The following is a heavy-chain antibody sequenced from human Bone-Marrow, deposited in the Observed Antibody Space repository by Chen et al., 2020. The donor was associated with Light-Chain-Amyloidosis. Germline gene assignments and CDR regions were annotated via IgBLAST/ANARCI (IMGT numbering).Heavy chain of an antibody. CDR1: GFTFSRYF. V-gene: IGHV3-7*01. CDR2: IREDGNEK. Sequence: EVRLVESGGGLVQPGGSLRLSCAASGFTFSRYFMSWVRQAPGKGLEWVANIREDGNEKYYVQSVKSRFTISRDNAKNAWYLQMRSLGAEDSAIYFCARESSVAAPYYLDYWGQGIRVTVSA. D-gene: IGHD6-25*01. J-gene: IGHJ4*02. CDR3: ARESSVAAPYYLDY.